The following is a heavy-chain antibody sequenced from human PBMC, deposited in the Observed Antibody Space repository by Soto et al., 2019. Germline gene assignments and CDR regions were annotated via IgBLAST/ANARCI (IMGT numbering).Heavy chain of an antibody. J-gene: IGHJ4*02. V-gene: IGHV1-18*01. D-gene: IGHD3-9*01. CDR2: ISAYNGNT. CDR1: GYTFTSYG. Sequence: QVQLVQSGAEVKKPGASVKVSCKASGYTFTSYGISWVRQAPGQGLEWMGWISAYNGNTNYAQKLQGRVTMTTDTSTSTAYMELRSLRSDDTAVYYCSRALRYFDWGDHNFDYWGQGTLVTVSS. CDR3: SRALRYFDWGDHNFDY.